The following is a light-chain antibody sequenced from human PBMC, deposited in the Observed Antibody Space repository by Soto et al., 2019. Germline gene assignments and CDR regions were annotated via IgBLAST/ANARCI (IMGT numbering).Light chain of an antibody. CDR1: QSISSY. J-gene: IGKJ4*01. Sequence: DIQMTQSPSSLSASVGDRVTITCRASQSISSYLNWDQQKPGKAPKLLIYAASSLQSGVPSRFSGSGSGTDFTLTISSLQPEDFATYYCQQSYSTPLTFGGGTKGEIK. CDR2: AAS. V-gene: IGKV1-39*01. CDR3: QQSYSTPLT.